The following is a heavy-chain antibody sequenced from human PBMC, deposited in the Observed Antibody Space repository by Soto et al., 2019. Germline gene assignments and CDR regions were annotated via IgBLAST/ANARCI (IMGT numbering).Heavy chain of an antibody. V-gene: IGHV3-49*03. Sequence: PGGSLRLSCTASGFTFGDYAMSWFRQAPGKGLEWVGFIRSKAYGGTTEYAASVKGRFTISRDDSKSIAYLQMNSLKTEDTAVYYCTRASGWYGYYYYYYMDVWAKGPRSPSP. CDR2: IRSKAYGGTT. CDR1: GFTFGDYA. D-gene: IGHD6-19*01. CDR3: TRASGWYGYYYYYYMDV. J-gene: IGHJ6*03.